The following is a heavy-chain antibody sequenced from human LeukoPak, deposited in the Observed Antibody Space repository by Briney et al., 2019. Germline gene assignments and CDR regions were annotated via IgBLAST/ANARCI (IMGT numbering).Heavy chain of an antibody. CDR1: GFTFSSFE. Sequence: GGSLRLSCAASGFTFSSFEMKWVRQAPGKGLEWVSYISSGGSTIYYADSVKGRFTISRDNSKNTLYLQMNSLRAEDTAVYYCAKNYGDYPSYYYYYYMDVWGKGTTVTVSS. D-gene: IGHD4-17*01. V-gene: IGHV3-48*03. CDR3: AKNYGDYPSYYYYYYMDV. CDR2: ISSGGSTI. J-gene: IGHJ6*03.